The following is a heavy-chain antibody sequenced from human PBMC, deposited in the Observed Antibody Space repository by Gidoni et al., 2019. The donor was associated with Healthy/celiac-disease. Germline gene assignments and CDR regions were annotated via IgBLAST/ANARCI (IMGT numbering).Heavy chain of an antibody. CDR3: ARDLRGYHDRSGYHGMDV. D-gene: IGHD3-22*01. CDR1: GYTFTTYA. CDR2: INGGNGNT. J-gene: IGHJ6*02. V-gene: IGHV1-3*01. Sequence: QVQLVQSGAEVKKPGASVKVSCKASGYTFTTYAIHWVRQAPGQRLEWMGWINGGNGNTKYSQNFQGRVTITRDTSANTAYMELSSLRFEDTAVYYCARDLRGYHDRSGYHGMDVWGHGTTVTVSS.